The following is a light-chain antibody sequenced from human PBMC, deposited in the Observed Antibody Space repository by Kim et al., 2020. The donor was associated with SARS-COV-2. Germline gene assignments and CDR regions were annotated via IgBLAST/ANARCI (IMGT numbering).Light chain of an antibody. J-gene: IGKJ2*01. CDR2: VAS. Sequence: EIVLTQSPGTLSLSPGERATLSCRASQSVSSSYLAWYQQKPGQAPRLLIYVASSRATGIPDRFSGSGSGTDFTLTISRLEPEDFAVYYCQQYGSSPPMYTFGQGTKRKI. CDR3: QQYGSSPPMYT. V-gene: IGKV3-20*01. CDR1: QSVSSSY.